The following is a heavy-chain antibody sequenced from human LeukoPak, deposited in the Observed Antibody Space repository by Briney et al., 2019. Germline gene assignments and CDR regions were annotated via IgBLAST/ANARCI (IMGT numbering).Heavy chain of an antibody. CDR2: INHSGST. V-gene: IGHV4-34*01. J-gene: IGHJ6*02. D-gene: IGHD2-2*01. Sequence: SETLSLTCAVYGGSFSGYYWSWIRQPPGKGLEWIGEINHSGSTNYNPSLKSRVIISVDTSKNQFSLKLSSVTAADTAVYFCASAHGSSTSSYGMDVWGQGTTVTVSS. CDR3: ASAHGSSTSSYGMDV. CDR1: GGSFSGYY.